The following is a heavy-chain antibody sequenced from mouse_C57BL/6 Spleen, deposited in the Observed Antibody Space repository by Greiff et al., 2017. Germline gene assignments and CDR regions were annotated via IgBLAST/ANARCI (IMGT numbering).Heavy chain of an antibody. CDR1: GFTFSNYW. J-gene: IGHJ1*03. CDR3: TRDGSLAWYFDV. CDR2: IRLKSDNYAT. Sequence: EVKVVESGGGLVQPGGSMKLSCVASGFTFSNYWLNWVRQSPETGLEWVAQIRLKSDNYATNYAESVKGRFTISRDDSKSSVYRQMNNLRAEDTGIYYCTRDGSLAWYFDVWGTGTTVTVSS. V-gene: IGHV6-3*01. D-gene: IGHD1-1*02.